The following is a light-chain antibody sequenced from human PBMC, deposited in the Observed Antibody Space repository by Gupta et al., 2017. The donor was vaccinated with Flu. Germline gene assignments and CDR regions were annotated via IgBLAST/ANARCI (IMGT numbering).Light chain of an antibody. CDR3: QHSCNYPLT. CDR2: AAS. J-gene: IGKJ4*01. V-gene: IGKV1-12*01. Sequence: DIQMTLSPLSVCACVGDRVSITCRASQDVNTWLAWYHQKPGKAPKLLIYAASTVQSGVPSRFSGSGSGTEFTFTINSLQPGDVAIYYCQHSCNYPLTFGGGTKVEIK. CDR1: QDVNTW.